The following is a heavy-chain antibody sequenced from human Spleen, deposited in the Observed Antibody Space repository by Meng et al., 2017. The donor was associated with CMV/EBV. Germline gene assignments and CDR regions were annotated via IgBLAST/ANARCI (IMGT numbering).Heavy chain of an antibody. J-gene: IGHJ4*02. CDR3: AKGSGYLGWFFDY. D-gene: IGHD3-3*01. CDR2: IYSGGRT. Sequence: GGSLRLSCAASGFTVTSNYMNWVRQAPGKGLEWVSTIYSGGRTYYADSVKGRFTISRDNSKNTLYLQMNSLRAEDTAVYYCAKGSGYLGWFFDYWGQGTLVTVSS. V-gene: IGHV3-53*01. CDR1: GFTVTSNY.